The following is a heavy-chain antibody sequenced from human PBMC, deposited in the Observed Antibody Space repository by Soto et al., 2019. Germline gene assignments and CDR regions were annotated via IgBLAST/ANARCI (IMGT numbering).Heavy chain of an antibody. J-gene: IGHJ5*02. CDR3: ARGGRQQLVRNHWLDP. Sequence: SVTLSLTCTVSGDSISSYYWRWIRQPPGKGLEWIGEITRSGSTNYNPSLKSRVTISVDTSKNQLSLKVSFVTAADTAVYYCARGGRQQLVRNHWLDPWGQGTLVTVSS. CDR1: GDSISSYY. D-gene: IGHD6-13*01. V-gene: IGHV4-34*01. CDR2: ITRSGST.